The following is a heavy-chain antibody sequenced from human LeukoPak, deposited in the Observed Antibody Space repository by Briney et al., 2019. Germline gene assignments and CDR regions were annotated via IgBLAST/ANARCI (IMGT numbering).Heavy chain of an antibody. CDR1: GFTFSSYS. V-gene: IGHV3-21*04. Sequence: GGSLRLSCAASGFTFSSYSMNWVRQAPGKGLEWVSSITSSSSYIYYADSVKGRFTISRDNAKNSLYLQMNSLSADDTAVYYCAKARYSSSWSPYYYGMDVWGQGTTVTVSS. CDR3: AKARYSSSWSPYYYGMDV. J-gene: IGHJ6*02. CDR2: ITSSSSYI. D-gene: IGHD6-13*01.